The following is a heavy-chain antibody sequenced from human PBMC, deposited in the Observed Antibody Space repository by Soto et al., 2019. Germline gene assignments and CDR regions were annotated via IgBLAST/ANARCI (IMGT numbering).Heavy chain of an antibody. Sequence: PWGSLRLSCAASGFTFSSYSMNWVRQAPGKGLEWVSSISSSSSYIYYADSVKGRFTISRDNAKNSLYLQMNSLRAEDTAVYYCAKQDTAKDDYYYMDVWGKGTTVTVSS. CDR3: AKQDTAKDDYYYMDV. CDR2: ISSSSSYI. V-gene: IGHV3-21*04. D-gene: IGHD5-18*01. J-gene: IGHJ6*03. CDR1: GFTFSSYS.